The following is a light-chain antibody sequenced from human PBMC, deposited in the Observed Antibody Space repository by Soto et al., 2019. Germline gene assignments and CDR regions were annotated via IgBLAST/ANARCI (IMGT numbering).Light chain of an antibody. V-gene: IGLV2-14*01. CDR3: SSSTSSSTRV. CDR2: EVS. CDR1: SSDVGGYNY. J-gene: IGLJ2*01. Sequence: QSALTQPASVSGSPGQSITISCTGTSSDVGGYNYVSWYQQHPGKAPKLMIYEVSNRPSGVSNRFSGSKSGNTASLTISGLQAEDEADYYCSSSTSSSTRVCGGGTKLTVL.